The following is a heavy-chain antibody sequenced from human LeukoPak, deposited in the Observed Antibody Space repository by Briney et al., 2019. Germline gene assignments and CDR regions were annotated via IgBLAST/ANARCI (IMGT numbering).Heavy chain of an antibody. CDR2: IYYSGST. D-gene: IGHD3-3*01. CDR1: GGSISSYY. CDR3: ARRGYYLGAFDI. V-gene: IGHV4-59*12. Sequence: SETLSLTCTVSGGSISSYYWSWIRQPPGKGLEWIGYIYYSGSTNYNPSLKSRVTISVDTSKNQFSLKLSSVTAVDTAVYYCARRGYYLGAFDIWGQGTMVTVSS. J-gene: IGHJ3*02.